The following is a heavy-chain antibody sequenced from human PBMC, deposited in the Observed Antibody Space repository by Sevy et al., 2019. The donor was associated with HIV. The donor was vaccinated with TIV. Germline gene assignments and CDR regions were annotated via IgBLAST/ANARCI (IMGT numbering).Heavy chain of an antibody. D-gene: IGHD1-26*01. CDR2: IKPDESEK. CDR1: GFNFGSHW. V-gene: IGHV3-7*01. CDR3: ARDLNWDSI. Sequence: GGSLRLSCVVSGFNFGSHWMTWVRQAPGRGLECVANIKPDESEKYYVESVKGRFTVSRDNVKNSLYLQMNSLRAEDTAVYYYARDLNWDSIWGQRTMVTVSS. J-gene: IGHJ3*02.